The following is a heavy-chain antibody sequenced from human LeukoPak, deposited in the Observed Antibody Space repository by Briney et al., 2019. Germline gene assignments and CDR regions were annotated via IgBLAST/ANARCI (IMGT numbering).Heavy chain of an antibody. CDR3: ARTQGLYGAADY. J-gene: IGHJ4*02. Sequence: GGSLQISCQASGYPFSDLWLGWVRQMPGQGLEGMGSVYPADSDTRYSPSFEGHVTISADKSTNTAFLQWNSLQSSDSGIYFCARTQGLYGAADYWGQGTLVISSS. D-gene: IGHD2-2*02. V-gene: IGHV5-51*01. CDR2: VYPADSDT. CDR1: GYPFSDLW.